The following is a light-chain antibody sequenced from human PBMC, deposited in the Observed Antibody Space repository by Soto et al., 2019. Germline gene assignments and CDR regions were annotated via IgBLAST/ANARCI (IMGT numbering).Light chain of an antibody. Sequence: IQKTQSPCSLSASVGDRVTITCRASQGIRNDLGWYQQKPGKAPKLLIYKASTLKSGVPSRFSGSGSGTEFTLTISSLQPDDFATNYCQHYNSYSEAFGQVTKVDIK. CDR2: KAS. CDR1: QGIRND. J-gene: IGKJ1*01. CDR3: QHYNSYSEA. V-gene: IGKV1-5*03.